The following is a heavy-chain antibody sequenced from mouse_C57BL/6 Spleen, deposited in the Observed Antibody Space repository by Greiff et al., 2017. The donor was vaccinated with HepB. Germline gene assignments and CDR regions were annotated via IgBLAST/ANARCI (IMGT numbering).Heavy chain of an antibody. CDR3: ARVITYYFDY. V-gene: IGHV5-4*03. D-gene: IGHD1-2*01. J-gene: IGHJ2*01. CDR1: GFTFSSYA. Sequence: EVKLVESGGGLVKPGGSLKLSCAASGFTFSSYAMSWVRQTPEKRLEWVATISDGGSYTYYPDNVKGRFTISRDNAKNNLYLQMSHLKSEDTAMYYCARVITYYFDYWGQGTTLTVSS. CDR2: ISDGGSYT.